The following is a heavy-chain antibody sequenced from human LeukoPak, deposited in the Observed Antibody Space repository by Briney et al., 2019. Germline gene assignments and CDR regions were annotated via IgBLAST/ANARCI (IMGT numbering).Heavy chain of an antibody. CDR3: ARDSSGYYIDAFDI. V-gene: IGHV3-30-3*01. Sequence: GGSLRLSCAASGFTFSSYAMHWVRQAPGKGLEWAAVISYDGSNKYYADSVKGRFTISRDNSKNTLYLQMNSLRAEDTAVYYCARDSSGYYIDAFDIWGQGTMVTVSS. D-gene: IGHD3-22*01. CDR2: ISYDGSNK. CDR1: GFTFSSYA. J-gene: IGHJ3*02.